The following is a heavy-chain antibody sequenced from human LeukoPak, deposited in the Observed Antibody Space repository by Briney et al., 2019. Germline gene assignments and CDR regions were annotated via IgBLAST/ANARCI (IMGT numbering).Heavy chain of an antibody. CDR2: IYYSGST. CDR3: ARGWDYSFDY. V-gene: IGHV4-39*01. D-gene: IGHD6-19*01. Sequence: KPSETLSLTCTVSGGSISSSSYYWGWIRQPPGKVREWIGSIYYSGSTYYNPSIKSRDTMSVDTSKNLFALKLSSVPARDTAVYYCARGWDYSFDYWGQGTLVTVSS. J-gene: IGHJ4*02. CDR1: GGSISSSSYY.